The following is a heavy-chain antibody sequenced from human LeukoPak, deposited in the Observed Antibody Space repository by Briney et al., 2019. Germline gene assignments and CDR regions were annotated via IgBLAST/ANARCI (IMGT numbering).Heavy chain of an antibody. J-gene: IGHJ3*02. D-gene: IGHD2-2*01. CDR1: GFTFSDYY. CDR2: ISSSGSTI. V-gene: IGHV3-11*01. CDR3: ARDVGHCSSTSCRKRQAFDI. Sequence: PGGSLRLSCAASGFTFSDYYMSWIRQAPGKGLEWVSYISSSGSTIYYADSVKGRFTISRDNAKNSLYLQMNSLRAEDTAVYYCARDVGHCSSTSCRKRQAFDIWGQGTMVTVSS.